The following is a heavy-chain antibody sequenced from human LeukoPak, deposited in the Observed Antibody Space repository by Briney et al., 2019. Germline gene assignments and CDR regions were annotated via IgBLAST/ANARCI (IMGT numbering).Heavy chain of an antibody. CDR3: ARVTKLAARRLYYFDY. Sequence: SETLSLTCTVPGGSISSYYWSWIRQPPGKGLEWVGYIYYSGSTTYNPSLKSRGTISAATSKNQFSLKLSSVTAADTAVYYCARVTKLAARRLYYFDYWGQGTLVTVSS. V-gene: IGHV4-59*01. D-gene: IGHD6-6*01. CDR1: GGSISSYY. J-gene: IGHJ4*02. CDR2: IYYSGST.